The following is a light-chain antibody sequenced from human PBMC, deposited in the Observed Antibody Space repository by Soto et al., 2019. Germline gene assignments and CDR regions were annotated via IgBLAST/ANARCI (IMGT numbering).Light chain of an antibody. CDR2: DAS. J-gene: IGKJ1*01. Sequence: DIQMTQSPSTLSASVGDRVTITCRASQSISSWLAWYQQKPGKAPKLLIYDASSLESGVPSRFSGSGSGTEFTLSIRSLQPDDFATYYCQQYDTYSQTFGQGTKVDIK. V-gene: IGKV1-5*01. CDR1: QSISSW. CDR3: QQYDTYSQT.